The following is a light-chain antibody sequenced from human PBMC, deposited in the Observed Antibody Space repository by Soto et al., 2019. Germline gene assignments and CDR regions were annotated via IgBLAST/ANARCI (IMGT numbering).Light chain of an antibody. Sequence: EIVLTQSPGTLSLSPGEGATLSCRASQSVTSNYLAWYQQKPGPPPRLLIYGASTRAAGVPDRFSGSGSGTDFTLTITSLEPEDFAVYYCQQYGSSPLLYTFGQGTKLGVK. CDR2: GAS. CDR3: QQYGSSPLLYT. V-gene: IGKV3-20*01. CDR1: QSVTSNY. J-gene: IGKJ2*01.